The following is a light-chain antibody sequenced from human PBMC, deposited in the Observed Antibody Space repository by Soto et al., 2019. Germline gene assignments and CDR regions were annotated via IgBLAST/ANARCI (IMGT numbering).Light chain of an antibody. CDR1: SSDVGGYNY. J-gene: IGLJ1*01. CDR2: VVS. Sequence: QSALTQPASVSGSPGQSITISCTGTSSDVGGYNYVSWYQQHPDKAPKLMIYVVSNRPSGVSNRFSGSKAVNTASLTISGPQAEDEADYYCSSYTSSDTPYVFGTGTKLTVL. CDR3: SSYTSSDTPYV. V-gene: IGLV2-14*01.